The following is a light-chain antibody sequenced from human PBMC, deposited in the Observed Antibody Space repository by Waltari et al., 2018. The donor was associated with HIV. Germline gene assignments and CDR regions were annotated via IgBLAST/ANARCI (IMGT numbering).Light chain of an antibody. J-gene: IGKJ1*01. Sequence: AIRLTQSPSSFSASTGDRVTITCRASQNIGNSLAWYQHKQGSAPMLLIYGSSTLQKGVASRFSGSASGTNFTLTISCLQSEDFATFSCHQYHRYPQTFGQGTRVEMK. CDR3: HQYHRYPQT. V-gene: IGKV1-8*01. CDR1: QNIGNS. CDR2: GSS.